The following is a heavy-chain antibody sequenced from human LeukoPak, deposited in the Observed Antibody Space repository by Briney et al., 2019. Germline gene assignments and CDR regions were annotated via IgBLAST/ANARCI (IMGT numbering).Heavy chain of an antibody. CDR1: GYTFTSYG. Sequence: GASVKVSCKASGYTFTSYGISWVRQAPGQGLEWMGWTSAYNGNTNYAQKLQGRVTMTTDTSTSTAYMELRSLRSDDTAVYYCARDRSDIVVVPAAAPLDYWGQGTLVTVSS. J-gene: IGHJ4*02. CDR3: ARDRSDIVVVPAAAPLDY. CDR2: TSAYNGNT. V-gene: IGHV1-18*01. D-gene: IGHD2-2*01.